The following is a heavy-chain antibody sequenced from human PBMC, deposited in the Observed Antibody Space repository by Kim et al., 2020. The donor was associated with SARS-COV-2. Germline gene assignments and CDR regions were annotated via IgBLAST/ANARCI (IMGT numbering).Heavy chain of an antibody. V-gene: IGHV1-69*01. J-gene: IGHJ2*01. Sequence: AINARKCPGRVTITADESTGTAYMELGSLRSEDTAVYYCARGEGYFDLWGRGTLVTVSS. CDR3: ARGEGYFDL. CDR2: A.